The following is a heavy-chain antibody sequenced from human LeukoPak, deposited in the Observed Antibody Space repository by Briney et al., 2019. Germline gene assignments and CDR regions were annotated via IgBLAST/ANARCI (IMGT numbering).Heavy chain of an antibody. J-gene: IGHJ6*02. D-gene: IGHD5-24*01. CDR1: GFTFNSYW. CDR3: AGEVERWGSYGMDV. Sequence: GGSLRLSCATSGFTFNSYWMHWVRQAPGKGLVWVSRINSDGSSIRYADSVKGRFTISRDNAKNTLYLQMNSLRAEDTAVYYCAGEVERWGSYGMDVWGQGTTVTV. CDR2: INSDGSSI. V-gene: IGHV3-74*01.